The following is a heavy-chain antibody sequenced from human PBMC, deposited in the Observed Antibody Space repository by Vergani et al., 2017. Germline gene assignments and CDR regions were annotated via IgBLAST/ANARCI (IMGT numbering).Heavy chain of an antibody. J-gene: IGHJ6*02. Sequence: EVQLVESGGGLVKPGGSLRLSCAASGFTFSSYSMNWVRQAPGKGLVWVSRINSDRSSTSYADSVQGRFTISRDNAKNTLYLQMNSLRAEDTAVYYCATGSGGRSYVVGYYGMDVWGQGTTVTVSS. CDR3: ATGSGGRSYVVGYYGMDV. CDR1: GFTFSSYS. D-gene: IGHD2-15*01. V-gene: IGHV3-74*02. CDR2: INSDRSST.